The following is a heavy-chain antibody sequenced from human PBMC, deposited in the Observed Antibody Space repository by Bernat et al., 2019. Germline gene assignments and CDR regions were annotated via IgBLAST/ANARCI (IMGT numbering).Heavy chain of an antibody. CDR2: ISYDGSNK. Sequence: QVQLVESGGGVVQPGRSLRLSCAASGFTFSSYAMHWVRQAPGKGLEWVAVISYDGSNKYYADSVKGRFTISRDNSKNTLYLQMNSLRAEDTAVYYCAKDYYDSSAYYYYFDYWGQGTLVTVSS. V-gene: IGHV3-30-3*01. CDR3: AKDYYDSSAYYYYFDY. D-gene: IGHD3-22*01. J-gene: IGHJ4*02. CDR1: GFTFSSYA.